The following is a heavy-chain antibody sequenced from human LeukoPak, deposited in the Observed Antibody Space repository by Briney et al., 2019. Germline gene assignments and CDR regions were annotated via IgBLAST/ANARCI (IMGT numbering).Heavy chain of an antibody. CDR2: INPNSCGT. V-gene: IGHV1-2*02. Sequence: GASVRVSCKASGYTFTGYYMHWVRHAPGQGLEWMGWINPNSCGTNYAQKFQGRVTMTKDTSISTAYMELSRLRSAQKAVYYCARTRDDTVTYGETFDYWGQGTLVTVSS. D-gene: IGHD4-11*01. CDR1: GYTFTGYY. J-gene: IGHJ4*02. CDR3: ARTRDDTVTYGETFDY.